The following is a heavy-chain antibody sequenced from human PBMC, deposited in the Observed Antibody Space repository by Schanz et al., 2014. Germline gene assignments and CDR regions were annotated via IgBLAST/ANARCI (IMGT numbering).Heavy chain of an antibody. CDR2: IKEEGSKK. Sequence: DVQLVESGGGLVQPGGSLRLSCAASGFTFTGHWMSWVRQAPGKGLEWVAKIKEEGSKKYYGDSMRGRFTISRDNAKNALYQQLKSVTAEDTAVYHCAGDSRYCTGVDCKGDAFDLWGQGTLVTVSS. V-gene: IGHV3-7*01. D-gene: IGHD2-8*02. J-gene: IGHJ3*01. CDR3: AGDSRYCTGVDCKGDAFDL. CDR1: GFTFTGHW.